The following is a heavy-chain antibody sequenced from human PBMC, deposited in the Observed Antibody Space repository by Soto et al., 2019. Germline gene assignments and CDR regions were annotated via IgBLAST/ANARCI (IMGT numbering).Heavy chain of an antibody. J-gene: IGHJ4*02. Sequence: QVQLVQSGPEVKMPGASVKVSCKTSGYTFTAYGLAWLRQAPGQRPEWMGWVSTNDDRTNYAQKFQGRVTMTTDRSTTTTPMELRSLRGDDTAVYYCARELNTESSAYYSFAFWGQGTLVTVSS. V-gene: IGHV1-18*01. CDR2: VSTNDDRT. CDR3: ARELNTESSAYYSFAF. D-gene: IGHD3-22*01. CDR1: GYTFTAYG.